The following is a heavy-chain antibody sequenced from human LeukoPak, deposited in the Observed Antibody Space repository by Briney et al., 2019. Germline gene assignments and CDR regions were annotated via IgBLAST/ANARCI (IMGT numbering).Heavy chain of an antibody. Sequence: PSQTLSLTCTVSGGSISSGGYYWSWIRQPPGKGLEWIGYIYHSGSTYYNPSLKSRVTISVDTSKNQFSLKLSSVTAADTAVYYCARVEMATIVDYWGQGTLVTVSS. CDR1: GGSISSGGYY. CDR3: ARVEMATIVDY. D-gene: IGHD5-24*01. V-gene: IGHV4-30-2*01. CDR2: IYHSGST. J-gene: IGHJ4*02.